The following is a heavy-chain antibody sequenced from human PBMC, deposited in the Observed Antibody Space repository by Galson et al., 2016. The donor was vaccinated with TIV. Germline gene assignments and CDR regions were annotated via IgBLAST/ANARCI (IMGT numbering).Heavy chain of an antibody. D-gene: IGHD1-7*01. CDR2: IKNKIDGGTT. J-gene: IGHJ5*02. V-gene: IGHV3-15*01. Sequence: FLRLSCAASGFTFSNVWMNWFRQAPGMGLEWVGRIKNKIDGGTTDYGAPVKGRFTISRDDSKSTVYLQMNSLNSEDTGVYYCATWDYHDNWFHPWGQGTLVTVSS. CDR1: GFTFSNVW. CDR3: ATWDYHDNWFHP.